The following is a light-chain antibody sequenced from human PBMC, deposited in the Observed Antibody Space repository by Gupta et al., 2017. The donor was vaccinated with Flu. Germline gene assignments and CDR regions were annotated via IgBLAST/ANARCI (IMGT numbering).Light chain of an antibody. CDR3: QQDCSFLT. Sequence: EIVLTQSPGTLSLSPGERATLSCRASQSVSSSYLAWYQQKPGQAPRLLIYGASSRATGIPDRFSGSGSGTDFTLTISRLEPEDFAVYYCQQDCSFLTFGGGTKVEIK. J-gene: IGKJ4*01. V-gene: IGKV3-20*01. CDR2: GAS. CDR1: QSVSSSY.